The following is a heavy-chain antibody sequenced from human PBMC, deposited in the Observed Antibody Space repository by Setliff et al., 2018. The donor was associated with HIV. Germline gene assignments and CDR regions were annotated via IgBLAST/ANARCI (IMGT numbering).Heavy chain of an antibody. V-gene: IGHV4-59*01. CDR3: ARGRVTLNGVAAGHHYMDV. CDR2: IYYSGST. D-gene: IGHD3-3*01. J-gene: IGHJ6*03. Sequence: SETLSLTCTVSGGSISSYYWSWVRQPPGKGLEWIGYIYYSGSTNYNPSLKSRVTISVDTSKNQFSLKLSSVTAADTAVYYCARGRVTLNGVAAGHHYMDVWGKGNTVTSP. CDR1: GGSISSYY.